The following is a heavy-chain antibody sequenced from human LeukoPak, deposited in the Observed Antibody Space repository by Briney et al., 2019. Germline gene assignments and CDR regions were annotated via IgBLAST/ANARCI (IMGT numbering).Heavy chain of an antibody. Sequence: PSETLSLTCTVSGGSISSSSYYWGWIRQPPGKGLEWIGSIYYSGSTYYNPSLKSRVTISVDTSKNQFSLKLSSVTAADTAVYYCARHVASHWVGPSNFDYWGQGTLVTVSS. D-gene: IGHD1-26*01. CDR3: ARHVASHWVGPSNFDY. CDR1: GGSISSSSYY. V-gene: IGHV4-39*01. CDR2: IYYSGST. J-gene: IGHJ4*02.